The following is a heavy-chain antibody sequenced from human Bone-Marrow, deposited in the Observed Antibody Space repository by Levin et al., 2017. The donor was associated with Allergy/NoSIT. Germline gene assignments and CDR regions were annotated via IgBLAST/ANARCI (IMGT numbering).Heavy chain of an antibody. J-gene: IGHJ5*01. CDR2: VSHDGSHR. D-gene: IGHD3-10*01. CDR1: GFTFSAFG. V-gene: IGHV3-33*01. Sequence: GGSLRLSCAASGFTFSAFGMHWVRQAPGRGLEWVAVVSHDGSHRVYADSVKARFTISRDNSKKIHYLQMDSLGPEDTAVYYCSRARGEWGEFKVDSWGHGILVSVAS. CDR3: SRARGEWGEFKVDS.